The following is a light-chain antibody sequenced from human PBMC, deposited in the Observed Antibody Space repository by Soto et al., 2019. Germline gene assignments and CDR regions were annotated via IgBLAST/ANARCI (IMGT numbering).Light chain of an antibody. V-gene: IGKV1-39*01. CDR1: QNIGRY. J-gene: IGKJ4*01. CDR2: AAS. Sequence: DIQMTQSPSSLPATVGDRITITCRASQNIGRYLNWYQKKPGKAPKLLIYAASSLHSGVPSRFSGSRSGTDFTLTISSLQPEDFATYYCQQSYSTHALTFGGGTKVEIK. CDR3: QQSYSTHALT.